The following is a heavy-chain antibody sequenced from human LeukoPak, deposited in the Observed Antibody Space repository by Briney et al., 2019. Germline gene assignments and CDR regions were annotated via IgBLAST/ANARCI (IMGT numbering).Heavy chain of an antibody. CDR2: MNPNSGNT. CDR3: ARALGYCSSTSCLSADY. Sequence: GASVKVSCKASGYTFTGYYMHWVRQAPGQGLEWMGWMNPNSGNTGYAQKFQGRVTMTRNTSISTAYMELSSLRSEDTAVYYCARALGYCSSTSCLSADYWGQGTLVTVSS. V-gene: IGHV1-8*02. J-gene: IGHJ4*02. D-gene: IGHD2-2*03. CDR1: GYTFTGYY.